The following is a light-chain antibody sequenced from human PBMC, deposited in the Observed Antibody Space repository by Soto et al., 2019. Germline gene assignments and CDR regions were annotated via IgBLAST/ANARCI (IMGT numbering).Light chain of an antibody. CDR2: GAS. CDR1: QSVSSSY. V-gene: IGKV3-20*01. Sequence: EIVLTQSPGTLSLSPGERATLSCRASQSVSSSYLAWYQQKPGQAPRLLIYGASSRATGIPDRFSGSGSGTDFTLTISRLELEDFAVYYCQQYGSSPPVFTFGPGNKVDIK. CDR3: QQYGSSPPVFT. J-gene: IGKJ3*01.